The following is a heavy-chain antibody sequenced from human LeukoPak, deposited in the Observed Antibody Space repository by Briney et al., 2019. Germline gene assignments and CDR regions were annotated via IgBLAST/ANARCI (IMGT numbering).Heavy chain of an antibody. Sequence: ASVKVSCKASGYTFTGYYMHWVRQAPGQGLEWMGWINPNSGGTNYAQKFQGRVTMTRDTSIGTAYMELSRLRSDDTAVYYCAREIVKGGYFDYWGQGTLVTVSS. J-gene: IGHJ4*02. CDR2: INPNSGGT. CDR1: GYTFTGYY. V-gene: IGHV1-2*02. CDR3: AREIVKGGYFDY. D-gene: IGHD1-26*01.